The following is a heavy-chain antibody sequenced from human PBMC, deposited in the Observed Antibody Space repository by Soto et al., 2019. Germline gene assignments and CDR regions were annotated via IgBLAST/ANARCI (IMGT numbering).Heavy chain of an antibody. CDR2: IWYDGSNK. CDR1: GFTFSSYG. Sequence: QVQLVESGGGVVQPGRSLRLSCAASGFTFSSYGMHWVRQAPGKVLEWVAVIWYDGSNKYYADSVKGRFTISRDNSKNALYLQMNSLRAEDTAVYYCARGYDSLTGDGDAFEIWGQGTMVTVSS. J-gene: IGHJ3*02. V-gene: IGHV3-33*01. D-gene: IGHD3-9*01. CDR3: ARGYDSLTGDGDAFEI.